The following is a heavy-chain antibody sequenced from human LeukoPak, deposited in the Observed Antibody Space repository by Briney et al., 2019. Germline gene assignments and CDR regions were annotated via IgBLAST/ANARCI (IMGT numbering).Heavy chain of an antibody. CDR1: GDSVSSNSAA. CDR3: ARSDFINYGGYFDY. D-gene: IGHD4-11*01. Sequence: SQTLSLTCDISGDSVSSNSAAWNWIRQSPSRGLEWLGRTYYRSKRSNDYVLSVKSRITINADTSKNQFSLHLNSVTPEDTAVYYCARSDFINYGGYFDYWGQGTLVTVSS. J-gene: IGHJ4*02. CDR2: TYYRSKRSN. V-gene: IGHV6-1*01.